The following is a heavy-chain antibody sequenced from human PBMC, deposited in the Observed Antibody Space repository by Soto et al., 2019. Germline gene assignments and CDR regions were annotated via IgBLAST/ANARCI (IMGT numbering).Heavy chain of an antibody. CDR1: GYTFSDYY. V-gene: IGHV1-46*01. CDR2: INPPDGST. D-gene: IGHD3-22*01. J-gene: IGHJ4*02. Sequence: QVQLVQSGAEVKKPGASVKVSCKASGYTFSDYYIHWVRQAPGHGLDWMGIINPPDGSTTYAQKFQGRVSMTSDTSTTTVYMELSSLRSEDTAIYYCATYYDSSAPPFDYWGQGTLVTVSS. CDR3: ATYYDSSAPPFDY.